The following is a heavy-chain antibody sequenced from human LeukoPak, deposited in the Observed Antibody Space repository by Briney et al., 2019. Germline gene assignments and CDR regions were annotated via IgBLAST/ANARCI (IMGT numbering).Heavy chain of an antibody. Sequence: GGSLRLSCAASGFTFNNYPMTWVRQPPGKGLEWVSGISDSGGVTYYADSVKGRVTISRDYSKNTMYLQMNSLRAEDTAVYYCAKGSSASPFDAFHIWGPGTIVTVSS. CDR1: GFTFNNYP. CDR3: AKGSSASPFDAFHI. J-gene: IGHJ3*02. D-gene: IGHD2-2*01. CDR2: ISDSGGVT. V-gene: IGHV3-23*01.